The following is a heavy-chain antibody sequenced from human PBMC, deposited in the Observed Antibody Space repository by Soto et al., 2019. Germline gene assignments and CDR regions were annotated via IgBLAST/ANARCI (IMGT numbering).Heavy chain of an antibody. D-gene: IGHD6-19*01. Sequence: ASVKVSCKASGYTFTNYAMHWMRQAPGQRLEWMGWINTGNGNTKYSQKFQGRVTITRDTSASTAYMELSSLRSEDTAVYYCARAVAVPADFDYWGQGTLVTVSS. J-gene: IGHJ4*02. CDR1: GYTFTNYA. V-gene: IGHV1-3*04. CDR2: INTGNGNT. CDR3: ARAVAVPADFDY.